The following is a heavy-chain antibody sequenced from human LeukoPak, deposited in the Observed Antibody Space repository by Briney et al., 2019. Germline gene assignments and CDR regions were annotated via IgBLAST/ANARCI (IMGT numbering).Heavy chain of an antibody. CDR2: RNPNSGNT. CDR3: ARDRAAWARYGSGPTRGFDP. J-gene: IGHJ5*02. CDR1: GYTFTSYD. V-gene: IGHV1-8*01. D-gene: IGHD3-10*01. Sequence: VASVTVSCTASGYTFTSYDINGVRQATGQGREGMGWRNPNSGNTGYAQKFQGRVTMTRNTSISTAYMELSSLRSEDTAVYYCARDRAAWARYGSGPTRGFDPWGQGTLVTVSS.